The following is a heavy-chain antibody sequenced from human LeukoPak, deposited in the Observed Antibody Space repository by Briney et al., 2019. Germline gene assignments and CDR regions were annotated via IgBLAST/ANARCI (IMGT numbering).Heavy chain of an antibody. CDR2: IWYDGSNK. V-gene: IGHV3-33*08. J-gene: IGHJ6*02. Sequence: GGSLRLSCAASGFTFSSYGMHWVRQAPGKGLEWVAVIWYDGSNKYYADSVKGRFTISRDNSKNTLYLQMNSLRAEDTAVYYCARDVSESDDFWSGYYYYYGMDVWGQGTTVTVSS. D-gene: IGHD3-3*01. CDR1: GFTFSSYG. CDR3: ARDVSESDDFWSGYYYYYGMDV.